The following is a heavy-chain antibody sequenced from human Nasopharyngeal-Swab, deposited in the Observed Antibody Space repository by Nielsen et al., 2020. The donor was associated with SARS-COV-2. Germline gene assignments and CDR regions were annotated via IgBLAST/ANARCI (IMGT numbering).Heavy chain of an antibody. CDR1: GYTFTGYY. V-gene: IGHV1-2*06. J-gene: IGHJ5*02. CDR2: INPNSGGT. Sequence: ASVKVSCKASGYTFTGYYMHWVRQAPGQGLEWMGRINPNSGGTNYAQKFQGRVTMTRDTSISTAYMELSRLRSDDTAVYYCARAKGDIVATIRVWGFDPWGQGTLVTVCS. D-gene: IGHD5-12*01. CDR3: ARAKGDIVATIRVWGFDP.